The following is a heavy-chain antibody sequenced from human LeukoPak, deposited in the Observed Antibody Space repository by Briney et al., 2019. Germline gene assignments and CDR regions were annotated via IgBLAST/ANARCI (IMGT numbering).Heavy chain of an antibody. D-gene: IGHD3-22*01. CDR1: GRSISNYY. Sequence: PSEALSLTCSVSGRSISNYYWRWIRQPAGKGLEWIGRLSTSGSTNYNPSRQGRVNMSVDTSKNQFSLKLSSLTAADTAVYYCARDRSGSSGYYSAVDIWGRGTMVTVSS. J-gene: IGHJ3*02. V-gene: IGHV4-4*07. CDR3: ARDRSGSSGYYSAVDI. CDR2: LSTSGST.